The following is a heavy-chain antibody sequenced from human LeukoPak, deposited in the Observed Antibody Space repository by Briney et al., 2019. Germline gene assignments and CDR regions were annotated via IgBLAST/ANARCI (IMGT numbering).Heavy chain of an antibody. V-gene: IGHV4-34*01. Sequence: SETLSLTCTVSGGSISSYYWSWIRQPPGKGLEWIGEINHSGSTNYNPSLKSRVTISVDTSKNQFSLKLSSVTAADTAVYYCASNLMTSGDYWGQGTLVTVSS. CDR3: ASNLMTSGDY. J-gene: IGHJ4*02. CDR1: GGSISSYY. CDR2: INHSGST.